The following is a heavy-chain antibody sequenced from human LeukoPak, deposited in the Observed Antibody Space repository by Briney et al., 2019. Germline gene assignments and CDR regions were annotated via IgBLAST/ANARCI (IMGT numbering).Heavy chain of an antibody. CDR2: ISSSSSTI. Sequence: GXSLRLSCAASGFTFSSYSMNWVRQAPGKGLEWVSYISSSSSTIYYADSVKGRFTISRDNAKKSLFLKMSNLRAEDTAVYYCARAGTYCGGDCLGAFDIWGQGTMVTVSS. D-gene: IGHD2-21*01. J-gene: IGHJ3*02. CDR1: GFTFSSYS. CDR3: ARAGTYCGGDCLGAFDI. V-gene: IGHV3-48*01.